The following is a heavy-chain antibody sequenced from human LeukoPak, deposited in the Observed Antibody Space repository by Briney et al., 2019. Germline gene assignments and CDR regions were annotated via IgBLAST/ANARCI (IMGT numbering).Heavy chain of an antibody. CDR1: GGTFSSYA. D-gene: IGHD5-18*01. CDR2: IIPIFGTA. V-gene: IGHV1-69*13. CDR3: ASDRRDSYGLSAFDI. J-gene: IGHJ3*02. Sequence: ASVKVSCKASGGTFSSYAISWVRQAPGQGLEWMGGIIPIFGTANYAQKFQGRVTITADESTSTAYMELSSLRSEDTAVYYCASDRRDSYGLSAFDIWGQGTKVTVSS.